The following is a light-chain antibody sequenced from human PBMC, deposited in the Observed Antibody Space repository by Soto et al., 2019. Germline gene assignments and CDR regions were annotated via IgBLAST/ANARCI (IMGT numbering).Light chain of an antibody. CDR2: DDN. Sequence: QSLRTQPPSVSAAPGQKVTISCCGSSSNIGGNSVSWYQQLPGTAPKLLIYDDNKRPSGIPDRFSGSKSGTSATLGITGFQTGDEADYYCGSWDSSLSAYVFGTGTKVTVL. J-gene: IGLJ1*01. CDR1: SSNIGGNS. CDR3: GSWDSSLSAYV. V-gene: IGLV1-51*01.